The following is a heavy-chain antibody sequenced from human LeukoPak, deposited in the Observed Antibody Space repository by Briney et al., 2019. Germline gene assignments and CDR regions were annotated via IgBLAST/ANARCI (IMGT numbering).Heavy chain of an antibody. D-gene: IGHD6-25*01. J-gene: IGHJ5*02. CDR1: GDSVSSNRAA. Sequence: SQTLSLTCAISGDSVSSNRAAWHWIRQSPSRGLEWLGRTYYRSKWYNDYAVSVESRIAINPDTSKHQFSLQMNSVTPEDTAVYYCIRAVTQSSGLVWFDPWGQGTLVTVSS. CDR3: IRAVTQSSGLVWFDP. CDR2: TYYRSKWYN. V-gene: IGHV6-1*01.